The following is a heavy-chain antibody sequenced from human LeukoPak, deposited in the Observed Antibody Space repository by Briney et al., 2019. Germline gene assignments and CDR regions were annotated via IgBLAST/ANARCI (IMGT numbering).Heavy chain of an antibody. J-gene: IGHJ4*02. CDR3: AKGVAVVVVPAAMDY. Sequence: GGSLRLSCAASVFTFSSYGTHWVRQAPGKGLEWVAVISYDGSNKYYADSVKGRFTISRDNSKNTLYLQMNSLRAEDTAVYYCAKGVAVVVVPAAMDYWGQGTLVTVSS. CDR2: ISYDGSNK. D-gene: IGHD2-2*01. V-gene: IGHV3-30*18. CDR1: VFTFSSYG.